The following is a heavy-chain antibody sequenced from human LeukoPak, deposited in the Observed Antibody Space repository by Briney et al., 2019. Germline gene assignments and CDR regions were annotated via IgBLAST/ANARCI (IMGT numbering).Heavy chain of an antibody. CDR1: GFTFCSRA. J-gene: IGHJ4*02. Sequence: PGGSLRLSCEASGFTFCSRAMYWVRQAPGKGLEWVAGIFGSGGSPHYADTVKGRFTISRDNSRNTVYLQINSLRAEDTAVYYCGKTTVGYSSGQKPAWPVDYWGQGTLVTVSS. CDR2: IFGSGGSP. D-gene: IGHD5-18*01. CDR3: GKTTVGYSSGQKPAWPVDY. V-gene: IGHV3-23*01.